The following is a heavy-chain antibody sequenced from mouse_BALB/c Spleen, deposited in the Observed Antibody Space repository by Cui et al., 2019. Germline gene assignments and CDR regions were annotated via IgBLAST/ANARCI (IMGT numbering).Heavy chain of an antibody. CDR1: GYTFTRYV. V-gene: IGHV1-72*01. Sequence: VHLPQPGAELVQPGASLKLSCKASGYTFTRYVMHWVRQRPGRGLEWIGRIDPNSGGTKYNERFKNKATLTVDKPSSTAYMQLSSLTSEDSAIYYCARYDYYGSSYFDYWGQGTTLTVSS. CDR3: ARYDYYGSSYFDY. CDR2: IDPNSGGT. D-gene: IGHD1-1*01. J-gene: IGHJ2*01.